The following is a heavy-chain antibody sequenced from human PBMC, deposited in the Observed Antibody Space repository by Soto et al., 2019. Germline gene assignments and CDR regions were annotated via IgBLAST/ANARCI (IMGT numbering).Heavy chain of an antibody. CDR3: AKYYDFWCGYYGPTYYFDY. V-gene: IGHV3-23*01. J-gene: IGHJ4*02. CDR1: GFTFSSYA. CDR2: ISGSGGST. D-gene: IGHD3-3*01. Sequence: GGSLRLSCAASGFTFSSYAMSWVRQAPGKGLEWVSAISGSGGSTYYADSVKGRFTISRDNSKNTPYLQMNSLRAEDTAVYYCAKYYDFWCGYYGPTYYFDYWGQGTLVTVSS.